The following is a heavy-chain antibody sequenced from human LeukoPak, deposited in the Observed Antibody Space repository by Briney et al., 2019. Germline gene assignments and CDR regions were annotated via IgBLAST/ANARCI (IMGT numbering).Heavy chain of an antibody. CDR3: ARHYDFWSGYFYFDY. CDR2: ISAYNGNT. Sequence: ASVKVSCKASGYTFTSYGISWVRQAPGQGLEWMGWISAYNGNTNYAQKLQGRVTMTTDTSTSTAYMELRSLRSDDTAVYYCARHYDFWSGYFYFDYWGQGTLVTVSS. CDR1: GYTFTSYG. J-gene: IGHJ4*02. D-gene: IGHD3-3*01. V-gene: IGHV1-18*01.